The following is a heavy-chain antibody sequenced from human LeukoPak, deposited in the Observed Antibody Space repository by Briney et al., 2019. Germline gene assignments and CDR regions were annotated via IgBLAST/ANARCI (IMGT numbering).Heavy chain of an antibody. V-gene: IGHV4-59*01. CDR1: GVSINRYY. CDR3: ARDRKYEDYGMDV. CDR2: IYSSGST. D-gene: IGHD2-15*01. J-gene: IGHJ6*02. Sequence: PSETLSLTCTISGVSINRYYWSWIRQPPGKALEWIGYIYSSGSTNYNPALKSRVTISVDTSKNQFSLKLSSVTAADTAVYYCARDRKYEDYGMDVWGQGTTVTVSS.